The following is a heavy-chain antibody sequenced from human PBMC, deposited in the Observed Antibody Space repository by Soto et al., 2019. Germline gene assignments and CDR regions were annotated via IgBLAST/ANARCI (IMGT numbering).Heavy chain of an antibody. CDR3: ARDSHYQGLRTFDY. CDR1: GFTFSSYG. D-gene: IGHD2-2*01. Sequence: GGSLRLSCAASGFTFSSYGMHWVRQAPGKGLEWVAVIWCDGSNKYYADSVKGRFTISRDNSKNTLYLQMNSLRAEDTAVYYCARDSHYQGLRTFDYWGQGTLVTVSS. J-gene: IGHJ4*02. V-gene: IGHV3-33*01. CDR2: IWCDGSNK.